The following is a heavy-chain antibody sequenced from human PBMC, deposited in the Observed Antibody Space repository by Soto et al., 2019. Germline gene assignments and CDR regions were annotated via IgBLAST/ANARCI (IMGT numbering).Heavy chain of an antibody. J-gene: IGHJ4*02. CDR3: AGGGGAGGLGRKASFDY. Sequence: QVQLVQSGAEVKKPGSSVKVSCKASGGTFSSYAISWVRQAPGQGLEWMGGIIPIFGTANYAQKFQGRVTITADKSTSTADMELSSLRSEETAVYYCAGGGGAGGLGRKASFDYWGQGTLVTVSS. V-gene: IGHV1-69*06. D-gene: IGHD7-27*01. CDR2: IIPIFGTA. CDR1: GGTFSSYA.